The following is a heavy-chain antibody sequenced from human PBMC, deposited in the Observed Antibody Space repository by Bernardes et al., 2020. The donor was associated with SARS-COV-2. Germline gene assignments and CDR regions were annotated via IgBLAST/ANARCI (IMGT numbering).Heavy chain of an antibody. Sequence: GSLRLSCAAFGFTFRNYEMNWVRQTPGKGLECVAHITGSGSVIYYADSVKGRFIISRDNAKNSLYLQMNSLTVEDSGIYFCAREGDYYDTSGFFYWGQGTPVTVSS. V-gene: IGHV3-48*03. CDR1: GFTFRNYE. D-gene: IGHD3-22*01. CDR2: ITGSGSVI. CDR3: AREGDYYDTSGFFY. J-gene: IGHJ4*02.